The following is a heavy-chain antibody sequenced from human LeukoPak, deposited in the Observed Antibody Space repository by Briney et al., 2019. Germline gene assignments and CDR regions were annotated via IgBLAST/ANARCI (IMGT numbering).Heavy chain of an antibody. D-gene: IGHD3-10*01. V-gene: IGHV3-21*04. Sequence: GGSRRLSCAASGFTFSSYSMNWVRQAPGKGLEWVSSISSSSSYIYYADSVKGRFTISRDNAKNSLYLQMNSLRAEDTALYYCAKGSYGSGSYVDYWGQGTLITVSS. J-gene: IGHJ4*02. CDR1: GFTFSSYS. CDR2: ISSSSSYI. CDR3: AKGSYGSGSYVDY.